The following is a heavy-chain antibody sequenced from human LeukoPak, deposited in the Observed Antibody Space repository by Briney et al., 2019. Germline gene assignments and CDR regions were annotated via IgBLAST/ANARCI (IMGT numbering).Heavy chain of an antibody. CDR2: ISGCGGST. J-gene: IGHJ6*02. Sequence: GGSLRLSCAASGFTFSSYAMSWVRQAPGKGLEWVSTISGCGGSTCYADSVKGRFTISRDNAKNSLYLQMNSLRAEDTALYYCARAMDVWGQGTTVTVSS. CDR1: GFTFSSYA. V-gene: IGHV3-23*01. CDR3: ARAMDV.